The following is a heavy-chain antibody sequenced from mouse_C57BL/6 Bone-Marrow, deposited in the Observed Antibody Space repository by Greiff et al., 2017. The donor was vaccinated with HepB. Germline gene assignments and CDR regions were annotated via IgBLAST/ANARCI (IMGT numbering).Heavy chain of an antibody. Sequence: VQLQQSGAELVRPGTSVKVSCKASGYAFTNYLIEWVKQRPGQGLEWIGVINPGSGGTNYNEKFKGKATLTADKSSSTAYMQLSSLTSEDSAVYFCERWAWYGSRGTWFAYWGRGTLVTVSA. CDR1: GYAFTNYL. J-gene: IGHJ3*01. V-gene: IGHV1-54*01. CDR2: INPGSGGT. D-gene: IGHD1-1*01. CDR3: ERWAWYGSRGTWFAY.